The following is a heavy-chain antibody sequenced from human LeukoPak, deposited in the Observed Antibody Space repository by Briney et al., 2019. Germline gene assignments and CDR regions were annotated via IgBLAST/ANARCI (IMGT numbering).Heavy chain of an antibody. Sequence: GGSLRLSCAASGFTFDDYGMSWVRQAPGKGLEWVSGINWNGGSTDYADSVKGRFTISRDNAKNSLYLQMNSLRAEDTALYYGARDPAGHSDYWGQGTLVTVSS. CDR2: INWNGGST. V-gene: IGHV3-20*04. D-gene: IGHD2-21*01. CDR3: ARDPAGHSDY. CDR1: GFTFDDYG. J-gene: IGHJ4*02.